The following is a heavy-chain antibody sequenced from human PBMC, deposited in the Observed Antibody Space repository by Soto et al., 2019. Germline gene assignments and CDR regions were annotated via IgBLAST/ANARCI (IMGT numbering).Heavy chain of an antibody. J-gene: IGHJ3*02. Sequence: SETLSLTCTVSGGSLNSYYWTWIRQPAGKGLEWIGRIFTSGSTNNNPSLKSRVTMSVDTSKNQFSLRLRSVTAADTAVYYCAAYNSTLGTFDIWGQGTMVTV. V-gene: IGHV4-4*07. CDR3: AAYNSTLGTFDI. CDR2: IFTSGST. D-gene: IGHD6-13*01. CDR1: GGSLNSYY.